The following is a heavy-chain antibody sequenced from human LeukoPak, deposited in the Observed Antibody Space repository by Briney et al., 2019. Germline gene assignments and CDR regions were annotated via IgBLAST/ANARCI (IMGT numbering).Heavy chain of an antibody. J-gene: IGHJ4*02. CDR2: INHSGST. V-gene: IGHV4-34*01. Sequence: SETLSLTCAVYGGSFSGYYWSWIRQPPGKGLEWIGEINHSGSTNYNPSLKSRVTISVDTSKNQFSLKLSSVTAADTAVYYCARMPRSSWSPGPMYYFDYWGQGTLVTVSS. CDR3: ARMPRSSWSPGPMYYFDY. CDR1: GGSFSGYY. D-gene: IGHD6-13*01.